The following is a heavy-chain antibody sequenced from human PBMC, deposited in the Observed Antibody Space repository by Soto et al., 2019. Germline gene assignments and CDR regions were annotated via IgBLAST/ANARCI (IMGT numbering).Heavy chain of an antibody. V-gene: IGHV3-23*04. CDR1: GFIFTTSD. CDR3: GKGGGGDHGY. Sequence: EVQLVESEGGLVQPGGSLRLSCEASGFIFTTSDMSWVRQAPGKGLEWISSITITGDTTHYADSVKGRFTISRDNSRKAVYLQRNSLGVDDRAVYKCGKGGGGDHGYWGQGTLVAVSS. D-gene: IGHD2-21*02. CDR2: ITITGDTT. J-gene: IGHJ4*02.